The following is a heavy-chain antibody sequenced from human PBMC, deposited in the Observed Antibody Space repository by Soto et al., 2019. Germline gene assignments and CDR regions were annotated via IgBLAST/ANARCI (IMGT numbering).Heavy chain of an antibody. CDR3: ARFMRGYDPRGFDY. J-gene: IGHJ4*02. CDR2: IKQDGSEK. Sequence: GGSLRLSCAASGFTFSSYWMSWVRQAPGKGLEWVANIKQDGSEKYYVDSVKGRFTISRDNAKNSLYLQMNSLRAEDTAVDYCARFMRGYDPRGFDYWGQGTLVTVSS. V-gene: IGHV3-7*01. D-gene: IGHD5-12*01. CDR1: GFTFSSYW.